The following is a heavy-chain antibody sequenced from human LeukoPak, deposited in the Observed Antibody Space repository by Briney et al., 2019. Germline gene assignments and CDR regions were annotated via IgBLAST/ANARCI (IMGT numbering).Heavy chain of an antibody. J-gene: IGHJ3*02. V-gene: IGHV3-33*01. D-gene: IGHD4-17*01. CDR3: ARVYGDDAFDI. Sequence: GRSLGLSCAASGFTFSSYGMHWVRQAPGKGLEWVAVIWYDGSNKYYADSVKGRFTISRDNSKNTLYLQMNSLRAEDTAVYYCARVYGDDAFDIWGQGTMVTVSS. CDR1: GFTFSSYG. CDR2: IWYDGSNK.